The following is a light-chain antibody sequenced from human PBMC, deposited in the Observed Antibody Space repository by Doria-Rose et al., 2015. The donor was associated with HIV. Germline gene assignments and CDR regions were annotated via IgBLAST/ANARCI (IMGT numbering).Light chain of an antibody. J-gene: IGKJ1*01. CDR2: DGS. Sequence: TQSPGTLSLSPGERATLSCRASQSFSSTYLAWYQQKPGQAPSLLIYDGSTRAAGIPDRFSASGSGTDFTHTINRREPEDFALYYCHQYGASWTFGQGTKVEI. CDR1: QSFSSTY. CDR3: HQYGASWT. V-gene: IGKV3-20*01.